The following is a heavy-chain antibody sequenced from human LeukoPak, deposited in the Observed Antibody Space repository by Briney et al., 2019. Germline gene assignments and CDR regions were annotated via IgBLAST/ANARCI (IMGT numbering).Heavy chain of an antibody. CDR3: ARGYYLNWFDP. CDR1: GGSISSSSYY. CDR2: IYTSGST. Sequence: PSETLSLTCTVSGGSISSSSYYWGWIRQPPGKGLEWIGRIYTSGSTNYNPSLKSRVTMSVDTSKNQFSLKLSSVTAADTAVYYCARGYYLNWFDPWGQGTLVTVSS. J-gene: IGHJ5*02. D-gene: IGHD3-10*01. V-gene: IGHV4-39*07.